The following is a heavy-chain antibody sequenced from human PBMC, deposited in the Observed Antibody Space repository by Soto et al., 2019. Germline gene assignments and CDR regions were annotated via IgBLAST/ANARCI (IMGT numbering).Heavy chain of an antibody. CDR1: RFRFSAYG. V-gene: IGHV3-30*18. Sequence: QVKLVESGGAVVQSGRSLRLSCTASRFRFSAYGMHWVRQAPGKGLEWVALISDDGKTQFFTDSVEGRFTISRDNSRNTLYLQINSLSPEDTAVYYCVKGGYKTGWPPFDHWGHGTRVTVSS. CDR3: VKGGYKTGWPPFDH. CDR2: ISDDGKTQ. D-gene: IGHD6-19*01. J-gene: IGHJ4*01.